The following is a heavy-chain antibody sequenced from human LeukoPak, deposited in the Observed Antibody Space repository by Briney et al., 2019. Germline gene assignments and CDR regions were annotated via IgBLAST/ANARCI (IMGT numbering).Heavy chain of an antibody. CDR3: ARVWFGYFSQ. V-gene: IGHV3-53*01. J-gene: IGHJ4*02. D-gene: IGHD3-10*01. CDR1: GFTFSSYS. CDR2: IHTGGTT. Sequence: GGSLRLSCAASGFTFSSYSMNWVRQAPGKGLEWVSVIHTGGTTHYADSVKGRFTVSKDTSNNTVFLQMNSLRVEDTAVYFCARVWFGYFSQWGQGALVTVSS.